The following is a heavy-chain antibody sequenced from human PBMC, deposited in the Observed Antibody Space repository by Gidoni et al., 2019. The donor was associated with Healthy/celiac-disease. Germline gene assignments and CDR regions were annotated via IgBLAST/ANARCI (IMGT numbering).Heavy chain of an antibody. CDR2: SSSSSYI. CDR3: ARVLDSSSWSRSYWYFDL. V-gene: IGHV3-21*01. Sequence: SSSSSYIYYADSVKGRFTISRDNAKNSLYLQMNSLRAEDTAVYYCARVLDSSSWSRSYWYFDLWGRGTLVTVSS. J-gene: IGHJ2*01. D-gene: IGHD6-13*01.